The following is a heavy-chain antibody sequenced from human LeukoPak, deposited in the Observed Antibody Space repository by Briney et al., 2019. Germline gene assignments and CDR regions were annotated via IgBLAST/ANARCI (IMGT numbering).Heavy chain of an antibody. Sequence: PSETLSLTCTVSGGSISSYYWSWIRQPPGKGLEWIGYIYYSGSTNYNPSLKSRVTISVDTSKNQFSLKLSSVTAADTAVYYCARDRPHYDILTGYPVGYFDYWGQGTLVTVSS. CDR1: GGSISSYY. CDR3: ARDRPHYDILTGYPVGYFDY. CDR2: IYYSGST. J-gene: IGHJ4*02. D-gene: IGHD3-9*01. V-gene: IGHV4-59*12.